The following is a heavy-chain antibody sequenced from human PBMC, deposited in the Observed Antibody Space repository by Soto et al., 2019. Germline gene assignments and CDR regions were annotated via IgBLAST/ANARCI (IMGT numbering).Heavy chain of an antibody. D-gene: IGHD3-3*01. CDR2: IYWDDDK. CDR3: AHSSYYDFWSGYYSYNWFDQ. Sequence: SGPTLVNPTQTLTLTCTFSGFSLSTSGVGVGWIRQPPGKALEWLALIYWDDDKRYSPSLKSRLTITKDTSKNQVVLTMTNMDPVDTATYYCAHSSYYDFWSGYYSYNWFDQWGQGTLVNVS. J-gene: IGHJ5*02. CDR1: GFSLSTSGVG. V-gene: IGHV2-5*02.